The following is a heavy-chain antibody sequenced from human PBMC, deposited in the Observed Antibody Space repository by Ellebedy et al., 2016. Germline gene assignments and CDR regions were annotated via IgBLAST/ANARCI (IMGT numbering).Heavy chain of an antibody. CDR2: INHSGST. D-gene: IGHD6-19*01. V-gene: IGHV4-34*01. Sequence: SETLSLXXAVYGGSFSGYYWSWIRQPPGKGLEWIGEINHSGSTNYNPSLKSRVTISVDTSKNQFSLKLSSVTAADTAVYYCASRGGGPGYSSGWGLGYWGQGTLVTVSS. CDR1: GGSFSGYY. J-gene: IGHJ4*02. CDR3: ASRGGGPGYSSGWGLGY.